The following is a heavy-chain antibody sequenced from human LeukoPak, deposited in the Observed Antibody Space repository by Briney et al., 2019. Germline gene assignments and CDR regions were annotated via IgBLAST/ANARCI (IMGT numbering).Heavy chain of an antibody. D-gene: IGHD4-17*01. Sequence: GGSLRLSCAASGFTFSSYSMNWVRHAPGKGLEWVSYISSSRSTTYYADSVKGRFTLSRDNATNSLYLQMNSLRAEDTAVYYCARGTASITVTTLVWYFDLWGRGTLVTVSS. CDR2: ISSSRSTT. J-gene: IGHJ2*01. CDR1: GFTFSSYS. V-gene: IGHV3-48*01. CDR3: ARGTASITVTTLVWYFDL.